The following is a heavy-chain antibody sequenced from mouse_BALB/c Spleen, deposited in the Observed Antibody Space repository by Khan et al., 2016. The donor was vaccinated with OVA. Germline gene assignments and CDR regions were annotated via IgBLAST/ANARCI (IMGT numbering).Heavy chain of an antibody. V-gene: IGHV1-7*01. CDR1: GYTFSSYW. Sequence: QVQLKQSGADLVKPGASLKLSCKTSGYTFSSYWMHWVKQRPGQGLEWIGYINPTSGYTDYNENFKDQVTLSADKSSSTAYMQLTNLTSEDSAVYNCARDRIDYWGQGTTLTVSS. J-gene: IGHJ2*01. CDR3: ARDRIDY. CDR2: INPTSGYT.